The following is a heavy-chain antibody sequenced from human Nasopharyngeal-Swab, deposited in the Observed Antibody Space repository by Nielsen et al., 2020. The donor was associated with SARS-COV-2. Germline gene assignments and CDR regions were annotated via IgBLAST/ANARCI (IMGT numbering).Heavy chain of an antibody. D-gene: IGHD2-2*01. CDR2: INHSGST. Sequence: WIRQPPGKGLEWIGEINHSGSTNYNPSLKSRVTISVDTSKNQFSLKLSSGTAADTAVYYCARGSLRRYCSSTSCYASSWFDPWGQGTLVTVSS. J-gene: IGHJ5*02. V-gene: IGHV4-34*01. CDR3: ARGSLRRYCSSTSCYASSWFDP.